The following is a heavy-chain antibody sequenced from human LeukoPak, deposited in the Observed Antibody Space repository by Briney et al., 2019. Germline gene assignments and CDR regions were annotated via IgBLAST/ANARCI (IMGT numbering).Heavy chain of an antibody. CDR3: ARLPHYYDSSGPWAVDY. J-gene: IGHJ4*02. CDR2: IYYSGSA. D-gene: IGHD3-22*01. V-gene: IGHV4-39*01. Sequence: PSETLSLTCTVSGGSISSSSYYWGGIRQPPGKGLEWIGSIYYSGSAYCNPSLKSRVTISVDTSKNQFSLKLSSVTAADTAVYYCARLPHYYDSSGPWAVDYWGQGTLVTVSS. CDR1: GGSISSSSYY.